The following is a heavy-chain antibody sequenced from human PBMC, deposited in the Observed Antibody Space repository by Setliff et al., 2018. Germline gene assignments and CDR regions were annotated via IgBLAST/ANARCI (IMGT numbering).Heavy chain of an antibody. CDR3: ARDHGVVPGVDYMDV. CDR2: ISSSSSYI. J-gene: IGHJ6*03. CDR1: GFTFSSYS. D-gene: IGHD2-15*01. Sequence: PGGSLRLSCAASGFTFSSYSMNWVRQAPGKGLEWVSSISSSSSYIYYADSMKGRFTISRDDSKNSLYLQMNSLRAEDTGVYYCARDHGVVPGVDYMDVWGKGTTVTVSS. V-gene: IGHV3-21*01.